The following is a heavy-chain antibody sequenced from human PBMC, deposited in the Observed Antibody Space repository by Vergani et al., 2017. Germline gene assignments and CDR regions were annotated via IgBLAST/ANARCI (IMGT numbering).Heavy chain of an antibody. D-gene: IGHD5/OR15-5a*01. Sequence: QVQLVESGGGVVQPGRSLRLSCAASGFKFSDHYMSWIRQAPGKGLEWVSHISPGASTVSYTDSVTGRFTVSRDNDNNSLTLDMTTLRVEDTAVYYCAENPGISTTRHYYAMDVWGQGTTVTVSS. J-gene: IGHJ6*02. CDR1: GFKFSDHY. V-gene: IGHV3-11*04. CDR2: ISPGASTV. CDR3: AENPGISTTRHYYAMDV.